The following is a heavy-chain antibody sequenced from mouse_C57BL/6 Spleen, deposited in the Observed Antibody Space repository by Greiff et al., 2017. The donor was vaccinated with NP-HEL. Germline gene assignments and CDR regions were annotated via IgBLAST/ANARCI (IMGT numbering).Heavy chain of an antibody. J-gene: IGHJ2*01. D-gene: IGHD2-1*01. CDR1: GYTFTSYW. CDR2: IHPNSGST. Sequence: QVQLQQPGAELVKPGASVKLSCKASGYTFTSYWMHWVKQRPGQGLEWIGMIHPNSGSTNYNEKFKSKATLTVDKSSSTAYMQLSSLTSEDSAVYDCARGSTMASYYFDYWGQGTTLTVSS. CDR3: ARGSTMASYYFDY. V-gene: IGHV1-64*01.